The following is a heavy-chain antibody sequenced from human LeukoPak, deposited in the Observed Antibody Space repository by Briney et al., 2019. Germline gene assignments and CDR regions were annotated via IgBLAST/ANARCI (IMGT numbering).Heavy chain of an antibody. CDR2: IKQDGSAK. D-gene: IGHD2-2*01. V-gene: IGHV3-7*01. Sequence: GGSLRLSCTASGFTFSDYWMTWVRQAPGKGLEWVANIKQDGSAKYYVDPVKGRFTISRDNAKNSLYLQMDSLRVEDTATYYCARWRGSTSERSDHWGQGTLVTVSS. J-gene: IGHJ4*02. CDR1: GFTFSDYW. CDR3: ARWRGSTSERSDH.